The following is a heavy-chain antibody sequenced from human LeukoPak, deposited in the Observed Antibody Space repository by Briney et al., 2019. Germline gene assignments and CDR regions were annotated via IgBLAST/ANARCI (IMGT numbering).Heavy chain of an antibody. V-gene: IGHV1-46*01. CDR2: INPSGGST. Sequence: ASVKVSCKASGYTFTSYYMHWVRQAPGQGLEWMGIINPSGGSTSYAQKFQGRVTMTRDTSTSTVYMELSSLRSEDTAVYYCAKDYLFVVPAAIPPRDAFDIWGQGTMVTVSS. CDR3: AKDYLFVVPAAIPPRDAFDI. CDR1: GYTFTSYY. J-gene: IGHJ3*02. D-gene: IGHD2-2*02.